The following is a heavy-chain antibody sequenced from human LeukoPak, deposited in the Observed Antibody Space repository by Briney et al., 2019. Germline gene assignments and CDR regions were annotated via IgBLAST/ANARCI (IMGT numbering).Heavy chain of an antibody. CDR2: IYTSGTT. V-gene: IGHV4-4*07. D-gene: IGHD3-10*01. CDR1: GGSFGTYY. Sequence: SETLSLTCTVSGGSFGTYYWSWIRQPAGKGLEWIGHIYTSGTTNYNPSLKSRVTMSIDTSKNQFSLKLSSITAADTAVYYCARGAKYYYGSRTYFFFEYWGQGTLVTVSS. J-gene: IGHJ4*02. CDR3: ARGAKYYYGSRTYFFFEY.